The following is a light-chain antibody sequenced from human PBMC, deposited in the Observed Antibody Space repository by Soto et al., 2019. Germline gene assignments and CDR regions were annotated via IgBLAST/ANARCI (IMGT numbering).Light chain of an antibody. Sequence: MMITQSPATLSVSPGERVTLSCRTSHSVNSHVAWYQQKPGQAPRLLLYGASTRATGIPVRFSGSRFVTEFTLTISRLQSEEFAVYYCQKYKNWPLFGQGTRLDIK. CDR1: HSVNSH. V-gene: IGKV3-15*01. J-gene: IGKJ5*01. CDR3: QKYKNWPL. CDR2: GAS.